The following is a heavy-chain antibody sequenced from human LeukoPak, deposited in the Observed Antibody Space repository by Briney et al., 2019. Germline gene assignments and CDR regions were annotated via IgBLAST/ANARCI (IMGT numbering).Heavy chain of an antibody. CDR3: ARGFARWTTVTNSYFDY. D-gene: IGHD4-11*01. Sequence: PSETLSLTCAVYGGSFCGYYWSWIRQPPGKGLEWIGEINHSGSTNYNPSLKSRVTISVDTSKNQFSLKLSSVTAADMAVYYCARGFARWTTVTNSYFDYWGQGTLVTVSS. CDR1: GGSFCGYY. J-gene: IGHJ4*02. CDR2: INHSGST. V-gene: IGHV4-34*01.